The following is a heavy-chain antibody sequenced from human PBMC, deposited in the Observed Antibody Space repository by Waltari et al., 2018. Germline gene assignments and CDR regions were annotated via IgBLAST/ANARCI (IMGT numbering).Heavy chain of an antibody. V-gene: IGHV3-33*01. CDR2: IWYDGSNK. D-gene: IGHD6-19*01. CDR1: GFTFSSYG. Sequence: QVQLVESGGGVVQPGRSLRLSCAASGFTFSSYGMHWVRQAPGKGLEWVAVIWYDGSNKYYAESVKGRFTISRDNSKNTLYLQMNSLRAEDTAVYYCARDVAVAGWGYYYGMDVWGQGTTVTVSS. J-gene: IGHJ6*02. CDR3: ARDVAVAGWGYYYGMDV.